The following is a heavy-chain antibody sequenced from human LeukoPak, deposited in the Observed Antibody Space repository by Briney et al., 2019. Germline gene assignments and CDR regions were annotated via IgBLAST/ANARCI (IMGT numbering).Heavy chain of an antibody. CDR3: ARDPNGDYIGAFEF. D-gene: IGHD4-17*01. CDR2: ITSGGFP. CDR1: GFTFSNYA. J-gene: IGHJ3*01. Sequence: GGSLRLSCAASGFTFSNYAVMWVRQAPGQGLEWVSAITSGGFPRYADSVKGRFTISRDNSKNTLYLQMNSLKTEDTAQYFCARDPNGDYIGAFEFWGQGTGVTVSS. V-gene: IGHV3-23*01.